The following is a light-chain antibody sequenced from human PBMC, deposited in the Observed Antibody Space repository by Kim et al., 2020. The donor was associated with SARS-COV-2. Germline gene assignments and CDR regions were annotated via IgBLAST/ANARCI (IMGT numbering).Light chain of an antibody. Sequence: DIVMTQSPDSLAVSLGERATINCRSSQSVFQRSYNKSYLAWYQQRPGHPPKLLIYWASTRDSGVPARFSGSGSGTDFSLTISSLQTEDVAVYYCQQYSDTPWTFGQGTKVDIK. CDR1: QSVFQRSYNKSY. J-gene: IGKJ1*01. V-gene: IGKV4-1*01. CDR3: QQYSDTPWT. CDR2: WAS.